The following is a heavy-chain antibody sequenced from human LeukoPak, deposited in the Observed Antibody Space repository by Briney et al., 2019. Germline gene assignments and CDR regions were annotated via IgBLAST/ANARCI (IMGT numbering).Heavy chain of an antibody. CDR2: INLGGGTT. V-gene: IGHV1-46*01. Sequence: ASVKVSCKASGYTFTSYYIHWVRQAPGQGLEWMGIINLGGGTTNYAQKFQGRVTMTRDTSTSTVYMELSSLRSEDTAVYYCAKDPSPWGQGTLVTVSS. CDR3: AKDPSP. J-gene: IGHJ5*02. CDR1: GYTFTSYY.